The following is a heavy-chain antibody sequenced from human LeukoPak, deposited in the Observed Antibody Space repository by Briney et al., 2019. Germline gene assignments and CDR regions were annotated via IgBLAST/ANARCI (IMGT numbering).Heavy chain of an antibody. Sequence: GGSLQICCPGSGSIFTSYWIGGGRPLPGKGLGGRGIIYAEDYNTKKNPSLQGQVTISAHTSISTAYLQWSSLKASDTAVYYCAIAGNSNTNCYRCFAYWGQGTLVTVSS. CDR3: AIAGNSNTNCYRCFAY. CDR2: IYAEDYNT. CDR1: GSIFTSYW. J-gene: IGHJ4*02. V-gene: IGHV5-51*01. D-gene: IGHD2-2*02.